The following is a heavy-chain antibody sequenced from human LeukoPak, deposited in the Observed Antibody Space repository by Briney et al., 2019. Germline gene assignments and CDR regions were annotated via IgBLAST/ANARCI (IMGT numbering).Heavy chain of an antibody. V-gene: IGHV3-7*01. CDR1: GFTFSSYW. CDR3: ARRNWNDERYYYYYMDV. D-gene: IGHD1-1*01. J-gene: IGHJ6*03. CDR2: IKQDGSEK. Sequence: GGSLRLSCAASGFTFSSYWMSWVRQAPGKGLEWVANIKQDGSEKYYVDSVKGRFTISRDNAKNSLYLQMNSLRAEDTAVYYCARRNWNDERYYYYYMDVWGKGTTVTVS.